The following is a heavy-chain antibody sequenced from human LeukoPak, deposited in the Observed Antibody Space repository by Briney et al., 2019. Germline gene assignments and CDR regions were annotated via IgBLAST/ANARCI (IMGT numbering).Heavy chain of an antibody. J-gene: IGHJ5*02. CDR3: ARSSGWGSRFDP. CDR2: ISVYNGNT. D-gene: IGHD6-19*01. CDR1: GYTFTSYD. V-gene: IGHV1-18*04. Sequence: ASVKVSCKASGYTFTSYDISWVRQAPGQGLEWMGWISVYNGNTNHAQNLQGRVTMTTDTSTNTGYMELRSLRSDDTAVYYCARSSGWGSRFDPWGQGTLVTVSS.